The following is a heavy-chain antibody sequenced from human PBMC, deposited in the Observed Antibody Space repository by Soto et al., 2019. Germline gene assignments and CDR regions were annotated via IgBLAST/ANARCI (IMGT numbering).Heavy chain of an antibody. V-gene: IGHV4-59*11. Sequence: PSETLSLTCTVSGGSISSHYWSWIRQPPGKGLEWIGYIYNSGSTNYNPSLKSRVTISVDTSKNQFSLKLSSVTAADTAVYYCAYGDSRGPFDSWGQGTLVTVSS. CDR1: GGSISSHY. CDR3: AYGDSRGPFDS. D-gene: IGHD4-17*01. J-gene: IGHJ4*02. CDR2: IYNSGST.